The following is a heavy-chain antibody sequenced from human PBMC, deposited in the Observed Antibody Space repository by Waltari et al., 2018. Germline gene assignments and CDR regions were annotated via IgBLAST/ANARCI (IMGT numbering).Heavy chain of an antibody. V-gene: IGHV4-61*02. Sequence: QVQLHESGPGLVEPSQPLSLTCTVSGGSISSGKSYWGWIRQPAGNRLEWIGRFHTSGTTEYSASLRSRVTISSDTSKNQYSLRLSSVTAADTAVYFCARSANCDNRDACDVVAYWGQGKLVTVSS. D-gene: IGHD3-22*01. J-gene: IGHJ4*02. CDR2: FHTSGTT. CDR3: ARSANCDNRDACDVVAY. CDR1: GGSISSGKSY.